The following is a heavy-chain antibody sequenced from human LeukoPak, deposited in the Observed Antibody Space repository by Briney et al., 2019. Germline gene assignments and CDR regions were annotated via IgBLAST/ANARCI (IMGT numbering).Heavy chain of an antibody. CDR1: GYTFTSYD. J-gene: IGHJ3*02. D-gene: IGHD6-19*01. Sequence: WASVKVSCKASGYTFTSYDINWVRQATGQGLEWMGWMNPNSGNTGYAQKFQGRVTMTRNTSISTAYMELSSLRSEDTAVYYCARGLAGKGGHAFDIWGQGTMVTVSS. CDR2: MNPNSGNT. V-gene: IGHV1-8*01. CDR3: ARGLAGKGGHAFDI.